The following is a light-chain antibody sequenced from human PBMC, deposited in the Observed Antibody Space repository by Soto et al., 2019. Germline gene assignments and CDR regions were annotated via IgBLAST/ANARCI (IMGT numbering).Light chain of an antibody. CDR1: SSNIGAHYD. Sequence: QSVLTQPPSVSGAPGQRVVISCSGSSSNIGAHYDVHWYQHLPGTAPKLLIYGNINRPSGVPDRFSGSQSGTSASLAIAGLQAEDEADYYCSSYTSTNTLGVFGGGTKLTVL. CDR2: GNI. CDR3: SSYTSTNTLGV. J-gene: IGLJ2*01. V-gene: IGLV1-40*01.